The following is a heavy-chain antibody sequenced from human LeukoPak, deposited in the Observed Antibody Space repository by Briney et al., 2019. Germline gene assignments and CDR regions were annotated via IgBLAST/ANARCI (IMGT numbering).Heavy chain of an antibody. CDR1: GYTFTSYD. J-gene: IGHJ5*02. Sequence: GASVKVSCKASGYTFTSYDINWVRQATGQGLEWMGWMNPNSGNTGYAQKFQGRVTMTRNTSISTAYMELSSLRSEDTAVYYCARDPSYYGSGSFTPPPWGQGTLVTVSS. D-gene: IGHD3-10*01. CDR2: MNPNSGNT. V-gene: IGHV1-8*01. CDR3: ARDPSYYGSGSFTPPP.